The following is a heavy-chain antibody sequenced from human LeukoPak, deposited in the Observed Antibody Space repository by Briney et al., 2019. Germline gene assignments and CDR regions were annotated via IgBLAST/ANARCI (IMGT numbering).Heavy chain of an antibody. Sequence: PSETLSLTCAVYGGSFSGSFSGYYWSWIRQPPGKGLEWIGEINHSGSTNYNTSLKSRVTISLDTSKNQFSLKLSSVTAADTAVYYCARKAYCGGDCYSFDYWGQGTLVTVSS. V-gene: IGHV4-34*01. CDR1: GGSFSGSFSGYY. CDR2: INHSGST. D-gene: IGHD2-21*02. J-gene: IGHJ4*02. CDR3: ARKAYCGGDCYSFDY.